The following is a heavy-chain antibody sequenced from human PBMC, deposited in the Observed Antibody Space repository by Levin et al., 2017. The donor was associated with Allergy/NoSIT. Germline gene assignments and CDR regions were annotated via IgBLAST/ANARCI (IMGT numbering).Heavy chain of an antibody. J-gene: IGHJ4*02. Sequence: GESLKISCAASGFTFSNAWMSRVRQAPGKGLEWVGRIKSKTDGGTTDYAAPVKGRFTISRDDSKNTLYLQMNSLKTEDTAVYYCTTFGDYVEFFDYWGQGTLVTVSS. CDR3: TTFGDYVEFFDY. D-gene: IGHD4-17*01. CDR2: IKSKTDGGTT. V-gene: IGHV3-15*01. CDR1: GFTFSNAW.